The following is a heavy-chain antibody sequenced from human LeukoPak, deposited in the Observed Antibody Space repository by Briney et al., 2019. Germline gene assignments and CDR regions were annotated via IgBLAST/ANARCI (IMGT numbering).Heavy chain of an antibody. CDR3: ARDGPDYDILTGYPSYYYYGMDV. CDR1: GFTFSSYN. D-gene: IGHD3-9*01. Sequence: GGSLRLSCAASGFTFSSYNMNWVRQAPGKGLEWLSSISSSSSYIYYADSVKGRFTISRDNAKNSLYLQMNSLRAEDTAVYYCARDGPDYDILTGYPSYYYYGMDVWGQGTTVTVSS. CDR2: ISSSSSYI. V-gene: IGHV3-21*04. J-gene: IGHJ6*02.